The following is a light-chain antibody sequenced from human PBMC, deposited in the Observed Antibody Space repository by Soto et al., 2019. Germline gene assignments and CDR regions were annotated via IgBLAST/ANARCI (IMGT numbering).Light chain of an antibody. CDR1: SSDIGAYNY. CDR3: SSHTSSSSVV. J-gene: IGLJ2*01. V-gene: IGLV2-14*03. CDR2: DVR. Sequence: QSALTQPTSVSGSPGQSITISCTGTSSDIGAYNYVSWYQQHPGKAPKLMIRDVRNRPSGVSNRFSGSKSGNTASLTISGIQSEDEADYYCSSHTSSSSVVFGGRTKLPVL.